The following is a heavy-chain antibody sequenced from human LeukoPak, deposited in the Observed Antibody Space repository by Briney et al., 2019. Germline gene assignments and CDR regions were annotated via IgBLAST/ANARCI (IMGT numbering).Heavy chain of an antibody. D-gene: IGHD2-2*01. Sequence: ASVKVSCKASGYTFSGFYVHWVRQAPGQGLEWMGIIKVSGGRTDYAQKFQGRVTMTRDMSTSTVYMELSNLRSEDTAVYYCAREPPESYHFDYWGQGALVTLSS. CDR3: AREPPESYHFDY. CDR1: GYTFSGFY. J-gene: IGHJ4*02. CDR2: IKVSGGRT. V-gene: IGHV1-46*01.